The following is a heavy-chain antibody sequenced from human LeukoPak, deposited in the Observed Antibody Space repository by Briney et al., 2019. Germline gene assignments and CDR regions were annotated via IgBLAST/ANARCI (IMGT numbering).Heavy chain of an antibody. CDR1: GFTVSSNY. CDR2: IYSGGST. D-gene: IGHD4-17*01. CDR3: ARDSVYGDPRGYYYYGMDV. J-gene: IGHJ6*02. Sequence: GGSLRLSCAASGFTVSSNYMSWVRQAPGKGLEWVSVIYSGGSTYYADSVKGRFTISRDNSKNTLYLQMNSLRAEDTAVYYCARDSVYGDPRGYYYYGMDVWGQGTTVTVSS. V-gene: IGHV3-66*01.